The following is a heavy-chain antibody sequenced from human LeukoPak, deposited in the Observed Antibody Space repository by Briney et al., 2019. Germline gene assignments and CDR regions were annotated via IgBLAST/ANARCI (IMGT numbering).Heavy chain of an antibody. CDR3: ARASVTYYYYYYMDV. CDR1: GGSISSYY. D-gene: IGHD4-11*01. CDR2: IYYSGST. V-gene: IGHV4-59*08. Sequence: SETLSLTCTVSGGSISSYYWSWIRQPPGKRLEWIGYIYYSGSTNYNPSLKSRVTISVDTSKNQFSLKLSSVPAADTAVYYCARASVTYYYYYYMDVWGKGTTVTVSS. J-gene: IGHJ6*03.